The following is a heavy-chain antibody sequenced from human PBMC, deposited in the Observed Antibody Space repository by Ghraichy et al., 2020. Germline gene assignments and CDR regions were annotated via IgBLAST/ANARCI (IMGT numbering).Heavy chain of an antibody. Sequence: GESLNISCAASGFTFNNYWMHWVRQVPGEGLVWVSSINRDGRSTDYVDSVKGRFTVSRDNAKNTLYLQMNSLRAEDTAVYYCARDPYCTSANCYTGAWFDSWGQGTLVTVSS. V-gene: IGHV3-74*01. D-gene: IGHD2-2*02. CDR3: ARDPYCTSANCYTGAWFDS. CDR1: GFTFNNYW. J-gene: IGHJ5*01. CDR2: INRDGRST.